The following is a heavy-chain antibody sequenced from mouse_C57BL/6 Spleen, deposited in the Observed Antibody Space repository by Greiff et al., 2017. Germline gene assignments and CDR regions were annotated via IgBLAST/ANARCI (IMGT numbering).Heavy chain of an antibody. Sequence: QVQLKQSGPELVKPGASVKISCKASGYAFSSSWMNWVKQRPGKGLEWIGRIYPGDGDTNYNGKFKGKDTLTADKSSSTAYMQLSSLTSEDSAVYFCANYDYDAALYAMDYWGQGTSVTVSS. CDR3: ANYDYDAALYAMDY. D-gene: IGHD2-4*01. J-gene: IGHJ4*01. V-gene: IGHV1-82*01. CDR2: IYPGDGDT. CDR1: GYAFSSSW.